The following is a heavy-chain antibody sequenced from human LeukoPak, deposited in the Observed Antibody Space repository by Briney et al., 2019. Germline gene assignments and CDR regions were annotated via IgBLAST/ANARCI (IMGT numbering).Heavy chain of an antibody. J-gene: IGHJ4*02. CDR3: ARQDGDYVVDY. Sequence: GASVKVSCKASGGTFSSYAISWVRQAPGQGLEWMGRIIPIFGIANYAQKFQGRVTITADKSTSTAYMELSSLRSEDTAVYYCARQDGDYVVDYWGQGTLVTVSS. V-gene: IGHV1-69*04. CDR1: GGTFSSYA. CDR2: IIPIFGIA. D-gene: IGHD4-17*01.